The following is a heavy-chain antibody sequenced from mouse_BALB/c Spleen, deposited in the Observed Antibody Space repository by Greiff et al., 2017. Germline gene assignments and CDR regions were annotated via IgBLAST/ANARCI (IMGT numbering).Heavy chain of an antibody. V-gene: IGHV2-6-7*01. J-gene: IGHJ3*01. Sequence: VKLMESGPGLVAPSQSLSITCTVSGFSFTGYGVNWVRQPPGKGLEWLGMIWGDGSTDYNSALKSRLSISKDNSKSQVFLKMNSLQTDDTARYYCAREDGNYVRGTWLAYWGQGTLVTVSA. CDR1: GFSFTGYG. CDR3: AREDGNYVRGTWLAY. CDR2: IWGDGST. D-gene: IGHD2-1*01.